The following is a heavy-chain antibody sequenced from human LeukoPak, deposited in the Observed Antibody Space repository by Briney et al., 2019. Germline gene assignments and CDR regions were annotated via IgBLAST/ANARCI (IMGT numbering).Heavy chain of an antibody. Sequence: GSLRLSCAASGFTFSDYYMSWIRQAPGKGLEWVSYISCSGSTIYYADSVKGRFTISRHNAKNSLYLQMNSLRAEDTAVYYCARGGMYYDILTGYSLLPDYWGQGTLVTVSS. CDR1: GFTFSDYY. CDR2: ISCSGSTI. D-gene: IGHD3-9*01. V-gene: IGHV3-11*01. J-gene: IGHJ4*02. CDR3: ARGGMYYDILTGYSLLPDY.